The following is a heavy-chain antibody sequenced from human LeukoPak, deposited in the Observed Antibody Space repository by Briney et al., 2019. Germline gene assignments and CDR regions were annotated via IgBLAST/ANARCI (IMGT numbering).Heavy chain of an antibody. CDR2: IKQDGSEK. D-gene: IGHD3-16*01. Sequence: GGSLRLSCVASGFSFSSYWMSWVRQTPGKGLEWVANIKQDGSEKYYVDSVKGRFTISRDNAKNSLYLQMNSLRAEDTAVYYCARDGGGSSPSFDYWGQGTLVTVSS. CDR3: ARDGGGSSPSFDY. J-gene: IGHJ4*02. V-gene: IGHV3-7*01. CDR1: GFSFSSYW.